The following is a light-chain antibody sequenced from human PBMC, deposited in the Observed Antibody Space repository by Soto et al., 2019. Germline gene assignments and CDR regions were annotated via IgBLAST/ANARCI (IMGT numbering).Light chain of an antibody. CDR2: EVN. CDR3: NSYTTSSTYV. V-gene: IGLV2-18*02. J-gene: IGLJ1*01. Sequence: QSALTQPPSVSGSPGQSVTISCTGTSSDVGNYNRVSWYQQPPGTAPKLMIYEVNNRPSGVPDRFSGSKSGSTASLTISGLQAEDEADYYCNSYTTSSTYVFGTGTKVTVL. CDR1: SSDVGNYNR.